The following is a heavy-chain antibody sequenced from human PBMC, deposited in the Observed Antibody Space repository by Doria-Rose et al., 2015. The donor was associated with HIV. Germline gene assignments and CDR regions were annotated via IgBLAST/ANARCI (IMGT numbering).Heavy chain of an antibody. V-gene: IGHV1-69*04. CDR3: ARDSSGYYQPNYFDY. D-gene: IGHD3-22*01. CDR2: IIPILDIA. Sequence: QVQLVQSGAEVKKPGSSVKVSCKTSGGTFSNYAIAWVRQAPGQVLEWMGRIIPILDIANYAQRFQGRVTITADTSTTKVYMELMSLRADDTAVYYCARDSSGYYQPNYFDYCGQGPLVTVSS. CDR1: GGTFSNYA. J-gene: IGHJ4*02.